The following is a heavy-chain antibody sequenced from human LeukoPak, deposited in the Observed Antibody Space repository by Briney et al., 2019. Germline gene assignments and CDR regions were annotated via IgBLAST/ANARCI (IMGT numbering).Heavy chain of an antibody. D-gene: IGHD5-18*01. Sequence: GASVKVSCKVSGYTLTELSMHWVRQAPGKGLEWMGGFDPEDGETIYAQKFQGRVTMTEDTSTDTAYMELSSLRSEDTAVYDCATDMEDTAMAPFDYWGQGTLVTVSS. CDR3: ATDMEDTAMAPFDY. CDR2: FDPEDGET. V-gene: IGHV1-24*01. CDR1: GYTLTELS. J-gene: IGHJ4*02.